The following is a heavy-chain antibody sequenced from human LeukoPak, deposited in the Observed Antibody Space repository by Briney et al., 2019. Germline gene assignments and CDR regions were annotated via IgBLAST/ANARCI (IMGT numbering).Heavy chain of an antibody. CDR1: GFTFSSYS. D-gene: IGHD6-19*01. Sequence: GGSLRLSCAASGFTFSSYSMNWVRQAPGKGLEWVSSISSSSSYIYYADSVKGRFTISRDSAKNSLYLQMNSLRAEDTAVYYCASAAVAGIVDYWGQGTLVTVSS. V-gene: IGHV3-21*01. CDR3: ASAAVAGIVDY. J-gene: IGHJ4*02. CDR2: ISSSSSYI.